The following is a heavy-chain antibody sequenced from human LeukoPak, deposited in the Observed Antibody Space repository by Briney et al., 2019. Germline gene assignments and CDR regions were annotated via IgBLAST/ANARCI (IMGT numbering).Heavy chain of an antibody. V-gene: IGHV3-43*02. CDR1: GLNFDDSA. J-gene: IGHJ4*02. CDR3: AKESGKFHY. D-gene: IGHD3-10*01. Sequence: GGSLRLSCVASGLNFDDSAMHWVRQAPGKGLEWVSLISADGGSTFSADSVKGRFSISRDNGKNSLYLQMNRLRSEDTAMYYCAKESGKFHYWGEGALVAVSS. CDR2: ISADGGST.